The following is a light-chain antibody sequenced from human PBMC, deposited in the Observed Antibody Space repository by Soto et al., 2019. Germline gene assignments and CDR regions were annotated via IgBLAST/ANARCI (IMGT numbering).Light chain of an antibody. CDR2: EVS. CDR3: FSKISGFVYG. V-gene: IGLV2-14*01. CDR1: SSDVGAYKY. Sequence: QSVLTQPASVSGSPGQSITISCTGTSSDVGAYKYVSWYQQHPGKAPKLIIYEVSNRPSGVPNRFSASKSGNTASLTISGLQTEDEADYFCFSKISGFVYGFGTGTKLTVL. J-gene: IGLJ1*01.